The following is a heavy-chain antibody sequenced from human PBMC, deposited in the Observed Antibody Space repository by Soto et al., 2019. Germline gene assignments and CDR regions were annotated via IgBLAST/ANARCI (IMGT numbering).Heavy chain of an antibody. CDR3: ARGGDTYDYVWGSYRTDPHYYYHGMDV. CDR1: GGTFSSYA. Sequence: SVKVSCKASGGTFSSYAISWVRQAPGQGLEWMGGIIPIFGTANYAQKFQGRVTITADESTSTAYMELSSLRSEDTAVYYCARGGDTYDYVWGSYRTDPHYYYHGMDVRGQGTTVTVSS. CDR2: IIPIFGTA. V-gene: IGHV1-69*13. J-gene: IGHJ6*02. D-gene: IGHD3-16*02.